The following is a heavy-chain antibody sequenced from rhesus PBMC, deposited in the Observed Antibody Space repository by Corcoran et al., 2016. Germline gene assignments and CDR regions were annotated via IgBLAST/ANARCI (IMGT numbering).Heavy chain of an antibody. D-gene: IGHD5-12*01. J-gene: IGHJ4*01. CDR3: ARGVGYSYSFDY. CDR2: IGGSSGST. Sequence: QVQLQESGPGLVKPSETLSLTCAVSGYSISSGYGWSWIRQPPGKGLDWIGYIGGSSGSTNYNPSPKSRVTISKDTSKNRFSLKLSSVTAADTAVYYCARGVGYSYSFDYWGQGVLVTVSS. V-gene: IGHV4-127*01. CDR1: GYSISSGYG.